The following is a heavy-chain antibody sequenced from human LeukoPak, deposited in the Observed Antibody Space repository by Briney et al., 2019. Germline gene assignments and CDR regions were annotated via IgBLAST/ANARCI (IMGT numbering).Heavy chain of an antibody. CDR1: GGSFSGYY. CDR2: INHSGST. Sequence: PSETLSLTCAVYGGSFSGYYWSWIRQPPGKGLEWIGEINHSGSTNCNPSLKSRVAISVDTSKNQFSLKLSSVTAADTAVYYCAREIIVVVVAAPHGDAFDIWGQGTMVTVSS. D-gene: IGHD2-15*01. CDR3: AREIIVVVVAAPHGDAFDI. V-gene: IGHV4-34*01. J-gene: IGHJ3*02.